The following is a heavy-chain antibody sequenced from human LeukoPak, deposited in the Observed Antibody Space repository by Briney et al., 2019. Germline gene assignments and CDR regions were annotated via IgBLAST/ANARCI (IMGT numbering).Heavy chain of an antibody. CDR1: GGSISSYY. J-gene: IGHJ4*02. D-gene: IGHD1-26*01. CDR3: ARGVRASGSYLVY. V-gene: IGHV4-59*01. Sequence: PSETLSLTCTVSGGSISSYYWSWIRQPPGKGLEWIGYIYYSGSTNYNPFLKSRVTISVDTSKNQFSLQLSSVTAADTAVYYCARGVRASGSYLVYWGQGTLVTVSS. CDR2: IYYSGST.